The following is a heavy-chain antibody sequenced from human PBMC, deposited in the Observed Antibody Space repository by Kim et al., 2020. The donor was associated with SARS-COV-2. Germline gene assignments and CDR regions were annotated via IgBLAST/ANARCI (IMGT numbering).Heavy chain of an antibody. D-gene: IGHD6-19*01. CDR2: INSDGSST. CDR1: GFTFSSYW. Sequence: GGSLRLSCAASGFTFSSYWMHWVRQAPGKGLVWVSRINSDGSSTSYADSVKGRFTISRDNAKNTLYLQMNSLRAEDTAVYYCAREGSIAVAGTVIDNWFDPWGQGALVTVSS. J-gene: IGHJ5*02. CDR3: AREGSIAVAGTVIDNWFDP. V-gene: IGHV3-74*01.